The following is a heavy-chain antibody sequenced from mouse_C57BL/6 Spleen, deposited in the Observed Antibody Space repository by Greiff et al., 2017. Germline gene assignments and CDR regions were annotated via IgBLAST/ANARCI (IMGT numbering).Heavy chain of an antibody. V-gene: IGHV1-69*01. CDR1: GYTFTSYW. CDR2: IDPSDSYT. CDR3: ARRVITTVEDYAMDY. Sequence: QVQLQQPGAELVMPGASVKLSCKASGYTFTSYWMHWVKQRPGQGLEWIGEIDPSDSYTNYNQKFKGKSTLTVDKSSSTAYMQLSSLTSEDSAVYYCARRVITTVEDYAMDYWGQGTSVTVSS. D-gene: IGHD1-1*01. J-gene: IGHJ4*01.